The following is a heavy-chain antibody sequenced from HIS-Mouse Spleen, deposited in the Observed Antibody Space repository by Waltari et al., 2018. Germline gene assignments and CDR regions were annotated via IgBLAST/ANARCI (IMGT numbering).Heavy chain of an antibody. J-gene: IGHJ3*02. V-gene: IGHV3-53*01. D-gene: IGHD2-15*01. Sequence: EVQLVESGGGLIQPGGSLRLSCAASGFTVGSTYMSWFRQAPGKGLEWVSVIYSGGSTYYADSVKGRFTISRDNSKNTLYLQMNSLRAEDTAVYYCARGGLVAATLDAFDIWGQGTMVTVSS. CDR1: GFTVGSTY. CDR3: ARGGLVAATLDAFDI. CDR2: IYSGGST.